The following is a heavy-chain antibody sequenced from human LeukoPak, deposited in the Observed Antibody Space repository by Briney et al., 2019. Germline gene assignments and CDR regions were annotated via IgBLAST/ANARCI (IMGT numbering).Heavy chain of an antibody. D-gene: IGHD3-10*01. Sequence: ASVKVSCKASGYTFTGYYMHWVRQAPGQGLEWMGWIKPNSGGTNYAQKFQGRVTMTRDTSISTAYMELSRLRSDDTAVYYCARANSYGSGSLVNWGQGTLVTVSS. CDR1: GYTFTGYY. CDR2: IKPNSGGT. J-gene: IGHJ4*02. V-gene: IGHV1-2*02. CDR3: ARANSYGSGSLVN.